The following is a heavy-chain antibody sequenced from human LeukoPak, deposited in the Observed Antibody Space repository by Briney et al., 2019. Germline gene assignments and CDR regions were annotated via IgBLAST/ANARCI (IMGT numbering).Heavy chain of an antibody. J-gene: IGHJ4*02. V-gene: IGHV1-18*01. Sequence: ASVKVSCKAPGYTFTSYGISWVRQAPGQGLEWMGWISAYNGNTNYAQKLQGRVTMTTDTSTSTAYMELRSLRSDDTAVYYCARDAITMVRGVIEDYWGQGTLVTVSS. D-gene: IGHD3-10*01. CDR1: GYTFTSYG. CDR3: ARDAITMVRGVIEDY. CDR2: ISAYNGNT.